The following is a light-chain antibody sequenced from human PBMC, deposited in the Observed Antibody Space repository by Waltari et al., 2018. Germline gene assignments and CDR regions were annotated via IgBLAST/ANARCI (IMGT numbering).Light chain of an antibody. Sequence: QSVLTQPPSVSGAPGQRVTIPCTGSSSNIGAGFDVHWYQHLSGTAPKVLIYSYSNRPSGVPDRFSGSKSGTSASLAITGLQAEDEADYYCQSYDSSLTGSVFGGGTKLTVL. CDR3: QSYDSSLTGSV. CDR1: SSNIGAGFD. CDR2: SYS. V-gene: IGLV1-40*01. J-gene: IGLJ3*02.